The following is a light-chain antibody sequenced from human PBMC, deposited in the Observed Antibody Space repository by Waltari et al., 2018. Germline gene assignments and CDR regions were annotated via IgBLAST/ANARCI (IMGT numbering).Light chain of an antibody. J-gene: IGKJ3*01. CDR1: QGISTY. V-gene: IGKV1-17*01. CDR3: LQYYSHPFT. CDR2: AAS. Sequence: DIQMTQSPSSLSASAVDTVTFTCRASQGISTYLNWYQQKPGKPPKRLIYAASSLESGVPSRFSGSGSGTEFTLTISSLQPEDFATYYCLQYYSHPFTFGPGTRLDIK.